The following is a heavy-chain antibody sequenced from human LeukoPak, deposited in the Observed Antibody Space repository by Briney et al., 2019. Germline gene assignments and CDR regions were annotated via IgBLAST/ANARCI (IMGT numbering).Heavy chain of an antibody. J-gene: IGHJ4*02. V-gene: IGHV4-59*01. CDR2: IYYSGST. CDR3: AREDRYYFDY. CDR1: GGSISSYY. Sequence: PSETLSLTCTVSGGSISSYYWSWIRQPPGKGLEWIGYIYYSGSTNYNPSLQSRVTISVDKSKNQFSLKLKSVTAADTAVYYCAREDRYYFDYWGQGTLVTVSS.